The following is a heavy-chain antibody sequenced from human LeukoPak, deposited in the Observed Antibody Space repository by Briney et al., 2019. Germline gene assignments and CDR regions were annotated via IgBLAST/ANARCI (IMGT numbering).Heavy chain of an antibody. CDR1: GVTFSGYR. J-gene: IGHJ4*02. CDR2: INQDGSEK. Sequence: GGSLRLSCADSGVTFSGYRLNWVRQPPGKGLEWVANINQDGSEKYYVDSVKGRFTISRDNARRSLYLQMNSLRAEDTGLYYCARDPSRRYTYGYGDSWGQGTLVTVSS. CDR3: ARDPSRRYTYGYGDS. D-gene: IGHD5-18*01. V-gene: IGHV3-7*01.